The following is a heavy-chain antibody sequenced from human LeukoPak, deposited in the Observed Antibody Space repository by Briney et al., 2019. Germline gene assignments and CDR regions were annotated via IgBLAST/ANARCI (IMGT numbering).Heavy chain of an antibody. V-gene: IGHV6-1*01. CDR1: GDSVSSNSAA. Sequence: SQTLSLTCAISGDSVSSNSAAWNWIRQSPSRGLEWLGRTYYRSKWYNDYAVSVKSRITINPDTSKNQFSLQLNSVTPEDTAAYYCARESYDSSGYFKGRVDYWGQGTLVTVFS. CDR3: ARESYDSSGYFKGRVDY. CDR2: TYYRSKWYN. J-gene: IGHJ4*02. D-gene: IGHD3-22*01.